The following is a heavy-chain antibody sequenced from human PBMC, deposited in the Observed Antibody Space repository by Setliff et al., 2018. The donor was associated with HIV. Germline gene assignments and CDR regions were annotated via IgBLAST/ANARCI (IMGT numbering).Heavy chain of an antibody. CDR2: ISGSGVNI. D-gene: IGHD3-22*01. Sequence: GESLKISCAATGFTFRSFAMMWVRQAPGKGLEWVSGISGSGVNILYTDSVKGRFTISRDNSTNTLFLQMNSLRVEDTGIYYCARDTRYYYDSSDLIHYWGKGTTVTVSS. V-gene: IGHV3-23*01. CDR3: ARDTRYYYDSSDLIHY. CDR1: GFTFRSFA. J-gene: IGHJ6*04.